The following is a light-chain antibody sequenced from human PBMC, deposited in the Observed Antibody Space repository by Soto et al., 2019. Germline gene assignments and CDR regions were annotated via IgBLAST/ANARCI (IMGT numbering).Light chain of an antibody. Sequence: DIVLTQSPATLSLSPGERATLSCRASQSISNSLAWYQQKPGQAPRLIINDAFNRAPGIPARYSGSGSGTDFTLTIIGLEPEDCGVCYCQHRLCWPPAFGLGTKVQI. J-gene: IGKJ1*01. CDR1: QSISNS. CDR3: QHRLCWPPA. CDR2: DAF. V-gene: IGKV3-11*01.